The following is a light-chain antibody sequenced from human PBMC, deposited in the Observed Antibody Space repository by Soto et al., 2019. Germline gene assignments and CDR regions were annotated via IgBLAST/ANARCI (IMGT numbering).Light chain of an antibody. J-gene: IGKJ5*01. V-gene: IGKV2-30*01. Sequence: DEVMTQSPLSLPVTLGQPASISCRSSRSLVYSDGNTYLNWFQQRPGQSPRRLIYKVSNRDSGVPDRLSGSGSGTDFTLKISRVEAEDVGVYYCMQGTPWPPITFGQGTRLEIK. CDR2: KVS. CDR3: MQGTPWPPIT. CDR1: RSLVYSDGNTY.